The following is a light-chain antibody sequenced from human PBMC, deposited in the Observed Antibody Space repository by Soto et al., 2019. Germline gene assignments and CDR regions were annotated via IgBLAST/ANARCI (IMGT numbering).Light chain of an antibody. Sequence: QSVLTQPPSASGTPGQRVTISCSGSSANIGSNYVYWYQELPGTAPKLLIYSNNQRPSGVPDRFSGSQSATSASLAISGLRSEDEADYYCAAWDDSLRGPVFGGGTKLTVL. CDR3: AAWDDSLRGPV. V-gene: IGLV1-47*02. CDR2: SNN. J-gene: IGLJ3*02. CDR1: SANIGSNY.